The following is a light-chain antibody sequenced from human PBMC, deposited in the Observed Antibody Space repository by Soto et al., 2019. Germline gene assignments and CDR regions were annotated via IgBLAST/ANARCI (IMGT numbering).Light chain of an antibody. CDR1: QSVRSN. V-gene: IGKV3-15*01. Sequence: EIVMTQSPATLSVSPGERATLSCRASQSVRSNLAWYQHKPGQAPRLLIYGASTRATDIPVRFSGSGSGTEFTLTISSLQSEDFAVYYCQHYNNWPPYTFGQGTKLEIK. CDR2: GAS. CDR3: QHYNNWPPYT. J-gene: IGKJ2*01.